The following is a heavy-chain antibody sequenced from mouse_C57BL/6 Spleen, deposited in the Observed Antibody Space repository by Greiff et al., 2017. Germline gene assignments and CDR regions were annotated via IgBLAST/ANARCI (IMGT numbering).Heavy chain of an antibody. D-gene: IGHD2-10*02. V-gene: IGHV1-74*01. CDR3: ERAYGNYAAWMDY. CDR2: IHPSDSDT. CDR1: GYTFTSYW. Sequence: QVQLQQPGAELVKPGASVKVSCKASGYTFTSYWMHWVKQRPGQGLEWIGRIHPSDSDTNYNPKFKGKATLTVDKSSSTAYMQLSSLTSEESAGYYCERAYGNYAAWMDYWGQGTLVTVSA. J-gene: IGHJ3*01.